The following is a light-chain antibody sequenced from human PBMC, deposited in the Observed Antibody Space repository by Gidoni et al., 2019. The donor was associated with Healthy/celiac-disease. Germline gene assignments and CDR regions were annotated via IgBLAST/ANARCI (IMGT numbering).Light chain of an antibody. CDR3: SSYTSSSTR. CDR2: DVS. CDR1: SIDVGGFNY. V-gene: IGLV2-14*01. J-gene: IGLJ3*02. Sequence: QSALTQPASVSGSPGQSITIPCPGPSIDVGGFNYFSWYQQHPGKAPKLMIYDVSNRPSGVSNRFPGSKSGNTASLTISGLQAEDEADYYCSSYTSSSTRFGGGTKLTVL.